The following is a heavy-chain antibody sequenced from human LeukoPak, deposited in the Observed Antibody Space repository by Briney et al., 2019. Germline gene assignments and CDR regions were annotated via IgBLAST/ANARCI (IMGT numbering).Heavy chain of an antibody. D-gene: IGHD5-18*01. V-gene: IGHV3-7*01. Sequence: PGGSLRLSCAASGFTFSDYYMSWIRQAPGKGLEWVANIKQDGSEKYYVDSVKGRFTISRDNAKNSLYLQMNSLRAEDTAVYYCARVPYSYGYYFDYWGQGTLVTVSS. CDR2: IKQDGSEK. CDR3: ARVPYSYGYYFDY. J-gene: IGHJ4*02. CDR1: GFTFSDYY.